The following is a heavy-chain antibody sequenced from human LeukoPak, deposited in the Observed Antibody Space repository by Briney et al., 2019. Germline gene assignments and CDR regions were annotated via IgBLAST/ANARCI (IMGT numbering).Heavy chain of an antibody. CDR2: INAGNGNT. J-gene: IGHJ4*02. Sequence: ASVKVSYKASGYTFTSYAMHWVRQAPGQRLEWMGWINAGNGNTKYSQKFQGRVTITRDTSASTAYMELSSLRSEDTAVYYCARDYYGSGSPGSFDYWGQGTLVTVSS. CDR1: GYTFTSYA. CDR3: ARDYYGSGSPGSFDY. D-gene: IGHD3-10*01. V-gene: IGHV1-3*01.